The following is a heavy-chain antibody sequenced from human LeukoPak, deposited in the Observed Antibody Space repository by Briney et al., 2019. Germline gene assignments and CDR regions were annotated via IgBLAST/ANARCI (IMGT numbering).Heavy chain of an antibody. Sequence: GGSLRLSCAASGFTVSSNYMSWVRQAPGKGLEWVSAISGSGGSTYYADSVKGRFTISRDNSKNTLYLQMNSLRAEDTAVYYCAKDRQQWLVQTIDYWGQGTLVTVSS. V-gene: IGHV3-23*01. CDR1: GFTVSSNY. J-gene: IGHJ4*02. CDR3: AKDRQQWLVQTIDY. CDR2: ISGSGGST. D-gene: IGHD6-19*01.